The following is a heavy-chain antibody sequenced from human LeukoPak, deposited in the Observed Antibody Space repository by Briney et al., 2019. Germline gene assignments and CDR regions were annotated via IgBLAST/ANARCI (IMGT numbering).Heavy chain of an antibody. D-gene: IGHD6-6*01. CDR3: ARLGSSSYVNH. V-gene: IGHV4-59*08. CDR1: GGSISSYY. J-gene: IGHJ5*02. CDR2: IYYSGST. Sequence: PSETLSLTCTVSGGSISSYYWSWIRQPPGKGLEWIGYIYYSGSTNYNPSLKSRVTISVDTSKNQFSLKLSSVTAADTAVYYCARLGSSSYVNHWGQGTLVTVSS.